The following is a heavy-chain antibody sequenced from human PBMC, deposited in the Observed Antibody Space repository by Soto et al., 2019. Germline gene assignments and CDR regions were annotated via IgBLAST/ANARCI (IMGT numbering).Heavy chain of an antibody. V-gene: IGHV3-74*01. CDR1: GFTFSSYW. J-gene: IGHJ6*03. CDR2: INSDGSST. CDR3: ARDGSAAAVGAYYYYMDV. Sequence: PGGSLRLSCAASGFTFSSYWMHWVRQAPGKGLVWVSRINSDGSSTSYADSVKGRFTISRDNAKNTLYLQMNSLRAEDTAVYYCARDGSAAAVGAYYYYMDVWGKGTTVTVSS. D-gene: IGHD6-13*01.